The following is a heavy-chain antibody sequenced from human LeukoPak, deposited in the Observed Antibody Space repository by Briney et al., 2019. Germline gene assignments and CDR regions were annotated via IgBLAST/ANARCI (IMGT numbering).Heavy chain of an antibody. J-gene: IGHJ4*02. V-gene: IGHV1-8*01. D-gene: IGHD4-17*01. Sequence: ASVKVSCKASGYTFTSYDINWVRQATGQGLEWMGWMNPNSGNTGYAQKFQGGVTMTRNTSISTAYMELSSLRSEDTAVYYCARGRLHDYGDYDNWGQGTLVTVSS. CDR2: MNPNSGNT. CDR3: ARGRLHDYGDYDN. CDR1: GYTFTSYD.